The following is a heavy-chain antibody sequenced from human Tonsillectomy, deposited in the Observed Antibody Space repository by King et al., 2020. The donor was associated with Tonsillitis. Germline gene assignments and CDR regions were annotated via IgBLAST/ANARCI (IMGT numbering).Heavy chain of an antibody. CDR1: GFTFSSYA. V-gene: IGHV3-23*04. J-gene: IGHJ4*02. CDR2: ISGRVGST. D-gene: IGHD2-2*01. CDR3: AKGRTDQCSSTSCYLHFDY. Sequence: GQLVQSGGGLVQPGGSLRLSCAASGFTFSSYAMSWFRQAPGKGLEWVSAISGRVGSTYYADSVKGRFTISRDNSKNTLLLQMNSLRAEDTAVYYCAKGRTDQCSSTSCYLHFDYWGQGTLVTVSS.